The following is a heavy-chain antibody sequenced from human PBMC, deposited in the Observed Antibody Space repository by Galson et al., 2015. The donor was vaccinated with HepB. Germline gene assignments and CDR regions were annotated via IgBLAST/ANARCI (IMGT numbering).Heavy chain of an antibody. V-gene: IGHV3-74*01. Sequence: SLRLSCAASGFTVSGNYMSWVRQAPGKGLVWVSRINSDGSSTSYADSVKGRFTISRDNAKNTLYLQMNSLRAEDTAVYYCARSYSYGSYYYYYYGMDVWGQGTTVTVSS. CDR2: INSDGSST. CDR3: ARSYSYGSYYYYYYGMDV. J-gene: IGHJ6*02. CDR1: GFTVSGNY. D-gene: IGHD5-18*01.